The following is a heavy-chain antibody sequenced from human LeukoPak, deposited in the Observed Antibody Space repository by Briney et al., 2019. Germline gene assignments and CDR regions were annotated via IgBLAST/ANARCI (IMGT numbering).Heavy chain of an antibody. D-gene: IGHD1-14*01. CDR2: LYSGGST. CDR3: AREPLTGYYFDY. J-gene: IGHJ4*02. CDR1: GFTFSSYG. V-gene: IGHV3-66*01. Sequence: PGGSLRLSCAASGFTFSSYGMSWVRQAPGKGLEWVSILYSGGSTYYTDSVKGRFTVSRDNSKNTPSLQMNSLRAEDTAVYYCAREPLTGYYFDYWGQGTLVTVSS.